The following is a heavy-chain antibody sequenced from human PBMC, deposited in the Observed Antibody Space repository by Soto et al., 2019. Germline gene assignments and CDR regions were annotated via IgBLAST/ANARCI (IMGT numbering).Heavy chain of an antibody. CDR2: IIPILGIA. CDR3: ARDVGYESSGSGGEDAFDI. Sequence: QVQLVQSGAEVKKPGSSVKVSCKASGGTFSSYTISWVRQAPGQGLEWMGRIIPILGIANYAQKLQGRVTITADKSTSTGYMELSSLRSEATAVYYCARDVGYESSGSGGEDAFDIWGQGTMVTVSS. D-gene: IGHD3-22*01. CDR1: GGTFSSYT. V-gene: IGHV1-69*08. J-gene: IGHJ3*02.